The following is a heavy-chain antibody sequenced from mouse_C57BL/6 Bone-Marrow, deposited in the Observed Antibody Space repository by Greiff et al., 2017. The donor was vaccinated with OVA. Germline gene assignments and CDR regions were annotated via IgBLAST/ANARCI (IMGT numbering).Heavy chain of an antibody. Sequence: QVQLKQPGAELVMPGASVKLSCKASGYTFTSYWMHWVKQRPGQGLEWIGEIDPSDSYTNYNQKFKGKSTLTVDKSSSTAYMQLSSLTSEDSAVYYCARDPYYYGSSSLYWYFDVWCTGTTVTVSS. CDR3: ARDPYYYGSSSLYWYFDV. CDR2: IDPSDSYT. J-gene: IGHJ1*03. V-gene: IGHV1-69*01. D-gene: IGHD1-1*01. CDR1: GYTFTSYW.